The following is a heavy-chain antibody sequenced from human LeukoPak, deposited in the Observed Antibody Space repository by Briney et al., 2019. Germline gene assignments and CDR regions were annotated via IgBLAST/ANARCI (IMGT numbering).Heavy chain of an antibody. CDR3: ARALIDY. CDR2: ISYDGSNK. CDR1: GFTFSSDA. V-gene: IGHV3-30*04. Sequence: PGRSLRLSCAASGFTFSSDAMHWVRQAPGKGLEWVAVISYDGSNKYYADSVRGRFTISRDNSKNTLYLQMNSLRAEDTAVYYCARALIDYRGQGTLVTVSS. J-gene: IGHJ4*02.